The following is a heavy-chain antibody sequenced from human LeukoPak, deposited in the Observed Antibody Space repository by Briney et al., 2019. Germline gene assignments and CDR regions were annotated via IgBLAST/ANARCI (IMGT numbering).Heavy chain of an antibody. CDR1: GGSISSGSYY. CDR2: IYTSGST. CDR3: ARAPYYYDSSGYYYNKVEDYYYYYMDA. V-gene: IGHV4-61*02. D-gene: IGHD3-22*01. J-gene: IGHJ6*03. Sequence: SETLSLTCTVSGGSISSGSYYWSWIRQPAGKGLEWIGRIYTSGSTNYNPSLKSRVTISVDTSKNQFSLKLSSVTAADTAVYYCARAPYYYDSSGYYYNKVEDYYYYYMDAWGKGTTVTISS.